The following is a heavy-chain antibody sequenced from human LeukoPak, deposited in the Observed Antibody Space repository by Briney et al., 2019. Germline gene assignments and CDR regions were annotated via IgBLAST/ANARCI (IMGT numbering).Heavy chain of an antibody. CDR2: INPNSGGT. Sequence: ASVNVSCKASGYTFTGYYMHWVRQAPGQGLEWMGWINPNSGGTNYAQKFQGRVTMTRDTSISTAYMELSRLRSDDTAVYYCARGGYYDFWSGYYGDYWGQGTLVTVSS. CDR1: GYTFTGYY. D-gene: IGHD3-3*01. CDR3: ARGGYYDFWSGYYGDY. J-gene: IGHJ4*02. V-gene: IGHV1-2*02.